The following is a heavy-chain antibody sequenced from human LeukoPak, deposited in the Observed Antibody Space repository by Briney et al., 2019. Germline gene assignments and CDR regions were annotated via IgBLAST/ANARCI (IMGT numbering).Heavy chain of an antibody. CDR2: ISSSSSYT. V-gene: IGHV3-11*05. CDR1: GFTLSDYY. D-gene: IGHD3-9*01. J-gene: IGHJ6*02. CDR3: ARDFPTARLVIKRFMDV. Sequence: GGSLRLSCAASGFTLSDYYMSWIRQAPGKGLEWVSYISSSSSYTNYADSVKGRFTISRDNAKNSLYLQMNSLRAEDMAVYYCARDFPTARLVIKRFMDVWGQGTTVTVSS.